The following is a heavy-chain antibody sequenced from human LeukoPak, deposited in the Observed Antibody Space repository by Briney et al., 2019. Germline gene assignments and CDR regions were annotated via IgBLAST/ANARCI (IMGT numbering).Heavy chain of an antibody. CDR3: AREGYFVVVPAATYFDY. CDR2: INHSGST. J-gene: IGHJ4*02. V-gene: IGHV4-34*01. CDR1: GGSFSGYY. Sequence: SETLSLTCAVYGGSFSGYYWSWIRQPPGKGLEWIGEINHSGSTNYNPSLKSRVTISVDTSKNQFSLKLSSVTAADTAVYYCAREGYFVVVPAATYFDYWGQGTLVTVSS. D-gene: IGHD2-2*01.